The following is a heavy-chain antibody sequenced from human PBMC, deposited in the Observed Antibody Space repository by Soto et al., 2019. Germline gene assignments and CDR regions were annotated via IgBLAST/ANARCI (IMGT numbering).Heavy chain of an antibody. D-gene: IGHD3-3*01. V-gene: IGHV4-59*01. CDR3: AREAGGYDFWSGYYFGFDP. Sequence: SETLSLTCTASGGSISSYYCIWGRHPPFKGLEWIGYIYYSGSTNYNPSLKSRVTISVDTSKNQFSLKLSSVTAADTAVYYCAREAGGYDFWSGYYFGFDPWGQGTLVTVSS. CDR2: IYYSGST. J-gene: IGHJ5*02. CDR1: GGSISSYY.